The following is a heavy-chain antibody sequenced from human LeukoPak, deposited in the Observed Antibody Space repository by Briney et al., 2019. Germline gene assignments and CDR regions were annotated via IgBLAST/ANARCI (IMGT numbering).Heavy chain of an antibody. V-gene: IGHV3-23*01. J-gene: IGHJ4*02. CDR3: AKDREYSISCFDY. Sequence: PGGSLRLSCAAAGCTFSNYAMTWVRQAPGKGLEWVAGISGSGGTTNHADSVQGRFTVSRDNSKNTLYLQMNSLRAEDTAVYYCAKDREYSISCFDYWGQGTLVTVSS. D-gene: IGHD5/OR15-5a*01. CDR2: ISGSGGTT. CDR1: GCTFSNYA.